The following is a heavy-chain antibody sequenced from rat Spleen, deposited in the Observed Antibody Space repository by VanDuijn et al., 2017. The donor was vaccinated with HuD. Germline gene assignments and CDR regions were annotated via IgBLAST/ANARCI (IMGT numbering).Heavy chain of an antibody. D-gene: IGHD1-4*01. CDR1: GFTFSHYG. CDR2: ISSGGGGT. Sequence: EVQLVESGGDLVQPGRSLKLTCAASGFTFSHYGMAWVRQAPTKGLEWVASISSGGGGTFYPDSVKGRFTILRDNAKSTLYLQMNSLRSEDTATYYCSRVDYPGIAHYFDYWGQGVMVTVSS. V-gene: IGHV5-29*01. CDR3: SRVDYPGIAHYFDY. J-gene: IGHJ2*01.